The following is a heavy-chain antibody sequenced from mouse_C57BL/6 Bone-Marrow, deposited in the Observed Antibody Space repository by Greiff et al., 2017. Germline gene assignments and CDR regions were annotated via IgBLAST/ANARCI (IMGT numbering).Heavy chain of an antibody. Sequence: VQLQQSGAELMKPGASVKLSCKATGYTFTGYWIEWVKQRPGHGLEWIGEILPGSGSTTYNEKFKGKATFTADTSSNTASMQLSSLTTEHSAIYYCARWGWLLREAMDYWGQGTSVTVSS. J-gene: IGHJ4*01. V-gene: IGHV1-9*01. CDR3: ARWGWLLREAMDY. CDR1: GYTFTGYW. CDR2: ILPGSGST. D-gene: IGHD2-3*01.